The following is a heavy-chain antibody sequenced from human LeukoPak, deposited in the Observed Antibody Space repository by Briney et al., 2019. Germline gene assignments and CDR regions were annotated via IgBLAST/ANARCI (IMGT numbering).Heavy chain of an antibody. Sequence: ASVKVSCKASGYTFTGYYMHWVRQAPGQGLEWMGWINPNSGGTNYAQKFQGRVTMTRDTSISTAYMELSRLRSDDTAVYYCARDVYSSSWSQVWYFDYWGQGTLVTVSS. CDR1: GYTFTGYY. CDR3: ARDVYSSSWSQVWYFDY. J-gene: IGHJ4*02. D-gene: IGHD6-13*01. CDR2: INPNSGGT. V-gene: IGHV1-2*02.